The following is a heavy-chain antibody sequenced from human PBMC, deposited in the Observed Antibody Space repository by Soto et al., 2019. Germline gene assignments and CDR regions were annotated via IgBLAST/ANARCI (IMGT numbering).Heavy chain of an antibody. V-gene: IGHV3-21*01. D-gene: IGHD4-17*01. Sequence: PGGSLTLSCAASGFTFSSQSMNWVRQAPGKGLEWVSSISSSISYIYYADSVKGRFTISRDNAKYSLYLQMRSLRAEVTAVDYCARDLYGDYPPYYFDYWGQGTLVTVSS. J-gene: IGHJ4*02. CDR3: ARDLYGDYPPYYFDY. CDR1: GFTFSSQS. CDR2: ISSSISYI.